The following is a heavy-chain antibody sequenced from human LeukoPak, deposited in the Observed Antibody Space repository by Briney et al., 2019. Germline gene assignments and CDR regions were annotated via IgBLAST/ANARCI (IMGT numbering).Heavy chain of an antibody. CDR1: GGSISSSSYY. V-gene: IGHV4-39*01. J-gene: IGHJ3*02. Sequence: TSETLSLTCTVSGGSISSSSYYWGWIRQPPGKGLEWIGSIYYSGSTYYNPSLKSRVTISVDTSKNQFSLKLSSVTAADTAVYYCARFGIGRDHSSGWSTPSDAFDIWGQGTMVTVSS. D-gene: IGHD6-19*01. CDR2: IYYSGST. CDR3: ARFGIGRDHSSGWSTPSDAFDI.